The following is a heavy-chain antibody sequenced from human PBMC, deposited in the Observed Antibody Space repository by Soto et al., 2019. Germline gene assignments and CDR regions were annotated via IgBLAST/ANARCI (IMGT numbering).Heavy chain of an antibody. CDR1: GFTFSSYA. J-gene: IGHJ4*02. CDR3: AKEAESIFGVVHGLFDY. D-gene: IGHD3-3*01. Sequence: PGGSLRLSCAASGFTFSSYAMSWVRQAPGKGLEWVSAISGSGGSTYYADSVKGRFTISRDNSKNTLYLQMNSLRAEDTAVYYCAKEAESIFGVVHGLFDYWGQGTLVTVSS. V-gene: IGHV3-23*01. CDR2: ISGSGGST.